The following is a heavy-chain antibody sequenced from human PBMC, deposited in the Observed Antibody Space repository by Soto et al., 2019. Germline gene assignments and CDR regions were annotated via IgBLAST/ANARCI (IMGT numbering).Heavy chain of an antibody. CDR3: AKESGYSYGYYFDY. CDR2: VSGSGGST. V-gene: IGHV3-23*01. J-gene: IGHJ4*02. D-gene: IGHD5-18*01. CDR1: GFTFNNCA. Sequence: GGSLRLSCATSGFTFNNCAMSWVRQAPGKGLEWVSAVSGSGGSTYYADSVKGRFTISRDNSKNTLSLQMNSLRAEDTAVYYCAKESGYSYGYYFDYWVQGTLVTVSS.